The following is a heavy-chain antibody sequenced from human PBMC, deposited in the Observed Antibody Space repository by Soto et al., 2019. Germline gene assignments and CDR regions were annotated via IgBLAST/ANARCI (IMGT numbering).Heavy chain of an antibody. V-gene: IGHV1-18*04. D-gene: IGHD3-22*01. CDR2: ISAYNGNT. CDR1: GYTFTSYG. J-gene: IGHJ3*02. Sequence: QVQLVQSGAEVKKPGASVKVSCKASGYTFTSYGIIWVRQAPGQGLEWMGWISAYNGNTNYAQKLQGRVTMTPDTTTSTAYMELRSLRSDDTAVYYCARDWGPYYYDSSGTHDAFDIWGQGTMVTVSS. CDR3: ARDWGPYYYDSSGTHDAFDI.